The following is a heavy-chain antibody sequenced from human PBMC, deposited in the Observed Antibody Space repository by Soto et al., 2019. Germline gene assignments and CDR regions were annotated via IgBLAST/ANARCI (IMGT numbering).Heavy chain of an antibody. Sequence: QVQLVESGGGLVKPGGSLRLSCAAAGFTFSDYYMSWIRQAPGKGLEWVSYISSSGSTIYYADFVQGRFTISRDNAKNLFYLQMTILKSEDTVVYYCALIYFTNGVCHYYYYYGMDVWGQGTTVTVFS. CDR3: ALIYFTNGVCHYYYYYGMDV. CDR2: ISSSGSTI. V-gene: IGHV3-11*01. CDR1: GFTFSDYY. J-gene: IGHJ6*02. D-gene: IGHD2-8*01.